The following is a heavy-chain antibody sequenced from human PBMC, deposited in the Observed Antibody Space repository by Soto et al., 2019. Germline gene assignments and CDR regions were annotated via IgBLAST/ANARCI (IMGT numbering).Heavy chain of an antibody. CDR1: GYTFTYRY. D-gene: IGHD4-17*01. V-gene: IGHV1-45*02. J-gene: IGHJ3*02. CDR3: ARSWVWDYGDYQGAFDI. Sequence: SVKVSCKASGYTFTYRYLHWVRQAPGQALEWMGWITPFNGNTNYAQKFQDRVTITRDRSMSTAYMELSSLRSEDTAMYYCARSWVWDYGDYQGAFDIWGQGTMVTVSS. CDR2: ITPFNGNT.